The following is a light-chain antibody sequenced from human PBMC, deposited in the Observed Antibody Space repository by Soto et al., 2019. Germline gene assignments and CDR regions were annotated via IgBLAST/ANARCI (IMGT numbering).Light chain of an antibody. CDR3: QTWSTDIRV. CDR1: SGHNSYA. J-gene: IGLJ3*02. V-gene: IGLV4-69*01. Sequence: QAVVTQPPSASASLGASVKLTCTLSSGHNSYAIAWHQQQPEKGPRYLMKLNSDGSHSKGDGIPDRFSGSSSGAERYLTISSLQSAAEADYYCQTWSTDIRVFGGGTKLTVL. CDR2: LNSDGSH.